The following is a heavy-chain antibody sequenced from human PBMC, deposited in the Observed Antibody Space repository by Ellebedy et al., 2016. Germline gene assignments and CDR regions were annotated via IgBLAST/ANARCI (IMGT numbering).Heavy chain of an antibody. V-gene: IGHV3-30*18. D-gene: IGHD1-20*01. J-gene: IGHJ4*02. CDR3: AKDYGITGTNLNFDY. Sequence: GESLKISXAASGFTFSSYGMHWVRQAPGKGLEWVAVISYDGSNKYYADSVKGRFTISRDNSKNTLYLQMNSLRAEDTAVYYCAKDYGITGTNLNFDYWGQGTLVTVSS. CDR1: GFTFSSYG. CDR2: ISYDGSNK.